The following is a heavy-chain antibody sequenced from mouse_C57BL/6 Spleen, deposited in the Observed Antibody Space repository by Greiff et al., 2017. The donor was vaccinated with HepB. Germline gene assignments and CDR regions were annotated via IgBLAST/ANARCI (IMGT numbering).Heavy chain of an antibody. V-gene: IGHV1-52*01. CDR3: ARTGEGRMDY. Sequence: QVQLQQPGAELVRPGSSVKLSCKASGYTFTSYWMHWVKQRPIQGLEWIGNIDPSDSETHYNQKFKDKATLTVDKSSSTAYMQLSSLTSEDSAVYYCARTGEGRMDYWGQGTSVTVSS. CDR1: GYTFTSYW. CDR2: IDPSDSET. J-gene: IGHJ4*01. D-gene: IGHD4-1*01.